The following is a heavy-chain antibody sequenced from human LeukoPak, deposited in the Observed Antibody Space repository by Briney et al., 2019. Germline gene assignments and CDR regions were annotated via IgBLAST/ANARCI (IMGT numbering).Heavy chain of an antibody. CDR2: ITNGGSTI. D-gene: IGHD3-9*01. CDR1: GFTFSDYN. V-gene: IGHV3-11*01. J-gene: IGHJ6*02. Sequence: PGGSLRLSCAASGFTFSDYNMNWVRQAPGKGLEWVSYITNGGSTIHHADSVKGRFTISRDNAKKTLYLQMNSLRAEDTAVYYCARSIGLTGGGVDVWGQGTTVTVSS. CDR3: ARSIGLTGGGVDV.